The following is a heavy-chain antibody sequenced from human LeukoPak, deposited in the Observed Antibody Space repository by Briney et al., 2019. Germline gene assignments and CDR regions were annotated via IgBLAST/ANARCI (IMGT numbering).Heavy chain of an antibody. CDR1: GFTFSNYW. V-gene: IGHV3-7*01. CDR3: VRDGGVSGYDLLDY. J-gene: IGHJ4*02. Sequence: GGSLRLSCAASGFTFSNYWMTWVRQAPGKGLEWLAHINQDGSEEHYMDSVKARFTISRDNAKNSLSLQMNSLRAEDTAVYYCVRDGGVSGYDLLDYWGQGTLVTVSS. CDR2: INQDGSEE. D-gene: IGHD5-12*01.